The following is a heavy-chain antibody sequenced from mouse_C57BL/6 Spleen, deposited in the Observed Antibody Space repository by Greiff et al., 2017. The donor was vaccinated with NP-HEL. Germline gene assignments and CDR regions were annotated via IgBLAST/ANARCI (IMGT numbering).Heavy chain of an antibody. CDR1: GYTFTSYW. J-gene: IGHJ3*01. V-gene: IGHV1-69*01. D-gene: IGHD4-1*02. CDR2: IDPSDSYT. Sequence: VQLQQPGAELVMPGASVKLSCKASGYTFTSYWMHWVKQRPGQGLEWIGEIDPSDSYTNYNQKFKGKSTLTVDKSSSTAYMQLSSLTSEDSAVYYCARWGQLGREFAYWGQGTLVTVSA. CDR3: ARWGQLGREFAY.